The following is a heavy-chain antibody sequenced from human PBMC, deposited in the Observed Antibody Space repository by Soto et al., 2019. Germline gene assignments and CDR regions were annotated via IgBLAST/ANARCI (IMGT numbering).Heavy chain of an antibody. CDR1: GGSISSSSYY. J-gene: IGHJ5*02. V-gene: IGHV4-39*01. CDR3: ARRLVAAAGTGGCFDP. D-gene: IGHD6-13*01. Sequence: SETLSLTCTVSGGSISSSSYYWGWIRQPPGKGLEWIGSIYYSGSTYYNPSLKSRVTISVDTSKNQFSLKLSSVTAADTAVYYCARRLVAAAGTGGCFDPWGQGTLVTVSS. CDR2: IYYSGST.